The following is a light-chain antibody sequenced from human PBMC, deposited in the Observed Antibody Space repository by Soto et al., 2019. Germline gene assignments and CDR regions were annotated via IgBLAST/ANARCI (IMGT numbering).Light chain of an antibody. V-gene: IGKV3-20*01. J-gene: IGKJ1*01. CDR2: GAS. CDR3: QQYDSSPKT. CDR1: QSVRSSY. Sequence: EIVLTQSPCTLSWSPGERATPSCGASQSVRSSYLAWYQQKPGQAPRPVIYGASSRATGIPDRFSGSGYGTDFNLTISRLEPADFAVYYCQQYDSSPKTFGQGTKVDIK.